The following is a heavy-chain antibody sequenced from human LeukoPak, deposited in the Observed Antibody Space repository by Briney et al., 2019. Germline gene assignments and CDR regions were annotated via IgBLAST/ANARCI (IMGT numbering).Heavy chain of an antibody. CDR1: GGSISSYY. CDR2: IYYSGST. Sequence: PSETLSLTCTVSGGSISSYYWNWIRQSPGKGLEWIGYIYYSGSTNYNPSLNSRVTISVDTSKNQFSLKLNSVTAADTAVYYCARGDSSWPYSFDCWGQGTLVTVSS. D-gene: IGHD6-13*01. CDR3: ARGDSSWPYSFDC. J-gene: IGHJ4*02. V-gene: IGHV4-59*01.